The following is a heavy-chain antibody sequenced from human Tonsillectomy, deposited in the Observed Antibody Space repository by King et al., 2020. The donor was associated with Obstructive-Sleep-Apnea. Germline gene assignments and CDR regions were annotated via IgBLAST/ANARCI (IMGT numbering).Heavy chain of an antibody. D-gene: IGHD2-21*01. CDR1: GFSFSTYD. Sequence: EVQLVESGGGLVQPGGSLRLSCAVSGFSFSTYDMHWVRQATGKLLEWVSWAGTAGDPYYPDSVKGQFIIFRDNAKNSLNLQMNSLRVGDTAVYYCARGFVYSTGMDVWGQGTTVTVSS. V-gene: IGHV3-13*05. CDR2: AGTAGDP. CDR3: ARGFVYSTGMDV. J-gene: IGHJ6*02.